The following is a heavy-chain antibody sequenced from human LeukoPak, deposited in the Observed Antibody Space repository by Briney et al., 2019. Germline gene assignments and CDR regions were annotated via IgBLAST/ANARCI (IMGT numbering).Heavy chain of an antibody. CDR3: AQYYYHSSGHYFLQH. CDR1: GGSISSYY. Sequence: PSETLSLTCTASGGSISSYYWSWIRQPPGKGLEWIGYISYSGSTNYNPSLKSRVTISVDTSKNQFSLKLSSVTAADTAVYYCAQYYYHSSGHYFLQHWGQGTLVTVSS. J-gene: IGHJ1*01. CDR2: ISYSGST. V-gene: IGHV4-59*01. D-gene: IGHD3-22*01.